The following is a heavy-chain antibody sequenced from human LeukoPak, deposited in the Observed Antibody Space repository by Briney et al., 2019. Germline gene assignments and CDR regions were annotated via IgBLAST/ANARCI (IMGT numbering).Heavy chain of an antibody. Sequence: SETLSLTCTVSGGSISSYYWSWIRQPPGKGLEWIGYIYDSGSTNYNPSLKSRVTISVDTSKNQFSLKLSSVTAADTAVYYCARVGLRSFDYWGQGTLVTVSS. D-gene: IGHD5-12*01. V-gene: IGHV4-59*12. J-gene: IGHJ4*02. CDR1: GGSISSYY. CDR2: IYDSGST. CDR3: ARVGLRSFDY.